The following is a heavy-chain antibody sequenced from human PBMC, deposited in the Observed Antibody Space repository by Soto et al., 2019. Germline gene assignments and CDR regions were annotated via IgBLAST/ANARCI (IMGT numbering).Heavy chain of an antibody. V-gene: IGHV3-48*02. CDR3: ARAAYSSGMYNFDY. CDR1: GSTFSTYN. D-gene: IGHD6-19*01. J-gene: IGHJ4*02. Sequence: EVQLVASGGGLVQPGGSLRLTCAASGSTFSTYNMNWVRQAPGKGLEWVSYISRSSDPIYYADSVRGRFTISRDNAKNSLYLQMNSLRDEDTAVYYCARAAYSSGMYNFDYWGQGTLVTVSS. CDR2: ISRSSDPI.